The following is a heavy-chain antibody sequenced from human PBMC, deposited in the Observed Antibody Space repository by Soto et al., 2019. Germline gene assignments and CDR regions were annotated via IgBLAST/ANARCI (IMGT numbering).Heavy chain of an antibody. CDR1: GGTFSSYT. D-gene: IGHD5-18*01. CDR3: AREGGTAMETVDY. J-gene: IGHJ4*02. V-gene: IGHV1-69*08. CDR2: IIPILGIA. Sequence: QVQLVQSGAEVKKPGSSVKVSCKAPGGTFSSYTISWVRQAPGQGLEWMGRIIPILGIANYAQKFQGRVTITADKATSTAYMELSSLRSEDTAVYYCAREGGTAMETVDYWGQGTLVTVSS.